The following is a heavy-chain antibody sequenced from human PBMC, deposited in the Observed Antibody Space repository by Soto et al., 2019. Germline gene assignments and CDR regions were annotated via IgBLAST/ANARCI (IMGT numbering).Heavy chain of an antibody. CDR1: GGSFSGYY. J-gene: IGHJ6*03. CDR2: INHSGST. CDR3: ARVIVGYYYYMDV. D-gene: IGHD2-15*01. Sequence: PSETLSLTCAVYGGSFSGYYWSWIRQPPGKGLEWIGEINHSGSTNYNPSLKSRVTISVDTSKNQFSLKLSSVTAADTAVYYCARVIVGYYYYMDVWGKGTTVTVS. V-gene: IGHV4-34*01.